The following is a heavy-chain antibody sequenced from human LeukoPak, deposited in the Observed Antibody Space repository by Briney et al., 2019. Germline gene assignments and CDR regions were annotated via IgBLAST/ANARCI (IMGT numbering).Heavy chain of an antibody. CDR2: IYYSGDV. CDR3: ARDPPYSGSYSPGRMLIDI. CDR1: GASITSSY. Sequence: SETLSLTCTVSGASITSSYWTWVRQTPGQGLEWIGHIYYSGDVNYNPSLKSRITISLDTSLSQFSLKLNSLTASDTAVYYCARDPPYSGSYSPGRMLIDIWGQGTMVTVSS. D-gene: IGHD1-26*01. J-gene: IGHJ3*02. V-gene: IGHV4-59*13.